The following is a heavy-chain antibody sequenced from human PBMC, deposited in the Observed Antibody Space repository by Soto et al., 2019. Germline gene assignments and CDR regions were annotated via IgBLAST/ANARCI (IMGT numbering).Heavy chain of an antibody. CDR2: ISAYNGDT. CDR1: GYTFTSYG. CDR3: ARDRTGTNSFYY. V-gene: IGHV1-18*01. J-gene: IGHJ4*02. Sequence: ASVKVSCKASGYTFTSYGISWVRQAPGQGLEWMGWISAYNGDTNYAQKLQGRVTMTTDTSTSTAYMELRSLRSDDTAVYYCARDRTGTNSFYYWGQGTLVTVSS. D-gene: IGHD1-7*01.